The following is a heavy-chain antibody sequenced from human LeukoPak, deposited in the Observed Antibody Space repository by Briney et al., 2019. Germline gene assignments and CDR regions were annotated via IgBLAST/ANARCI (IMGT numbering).Heavy chain of an antibody. CDR3: ARGYSSSWYDS. V-gene: IGHV4-59*01. J-gene: IGHJ5*01. D-gene: IGHD6-13*01. CDR2: IFYSGST. CDR1: VGSISSYY. Sequence: SETLSLTCTVSVGSISSYYWSWIRQPPGKGLEGIGYIFYSGSTNYNPSLKSRVTISVDTSKNQFYVKLSSVTAADTAVYYCARGYSSSWYDSWDQGTLVTVSA.